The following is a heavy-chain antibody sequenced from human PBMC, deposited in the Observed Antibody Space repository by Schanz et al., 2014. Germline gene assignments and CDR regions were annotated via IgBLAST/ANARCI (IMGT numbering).Heavy chain of an antibody. CDR2: INNDGSST. CDR3: ARDYSNYAYNWFDP. J-gene: IGHJ5*02. Sequence: EVQLVESGGGLVQPGGSLRLSCAASGFTFSVYWMHWVRQTPGKGLVWVSRINNDGSSTSYAASVKGRFTISRDNAKNTLYLQMNSLRAEDTAVYYCARDYSNYAYNWFDPWGQGTLVTVSS. V-gene: IGHV3-74*01. CDR1: GFTFSVYW. D-gene: IGHD4-4*01.